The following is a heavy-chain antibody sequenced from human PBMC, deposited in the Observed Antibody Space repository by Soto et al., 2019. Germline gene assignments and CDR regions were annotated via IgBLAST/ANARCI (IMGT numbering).Heavy chain of an antibody. CDR1: GYSFTSYW. CDR3: ARHSKLLWFGELFPYYMDV. J-gene: IGHJ6*03. D-gene: IGHD3-10*01. CDR2: IYPGDSDT. V-gene: IGHV5-51*01. Sequence: GGSLKISCKGSGYSFTSYWIGWGRQMPGKGLEWMGIIYPGDSDTRYSPSFQGQVTISADKSISTAYLQWSSLKASDTAMYYCARHSKLLWFGELFPYYMDVWGKGTTVTVSS.